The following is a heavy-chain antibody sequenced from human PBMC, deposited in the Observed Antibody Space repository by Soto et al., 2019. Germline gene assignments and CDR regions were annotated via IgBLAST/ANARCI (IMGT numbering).Heavy chain of an antibody. CDR3: ARTFRGNASWFGP. V-gene: IGHV4-34*01. Sequence: PSETLSLTCAVYGGSFSGYYWGWIRQPPGKGLEWIGPIYYSGSTYYNTSLKSRVTISVDTSKNQFSLKLSSVTAADTAVYYCARTFRGNASWFGPWGQGTLVTVS. CDR1: GGSFSGYY. J-gene: IGHJ5*02. CDR2: IYYSGST. D-gene: IGHD6-25*01.